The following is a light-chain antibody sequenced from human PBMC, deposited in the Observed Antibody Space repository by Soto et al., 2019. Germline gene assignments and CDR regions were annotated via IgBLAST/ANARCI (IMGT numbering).Light chain of an antibody. CDR1: QAISIY. V-gene: IGKV1-27*01. CDR2: AAS. CDR3: QKYNSAPPT. J-gene: IGKJ1*01. Sequence: DIQMTQSPSSLSTSVGDRVTITCRASQAISIYLAWYQQKPGKVPKLLIYAASTLQSGVPSRFSGSGSGTDFTLTISSLQPEDVATYYCQKYNSAPPTFGQGTTVEIK.